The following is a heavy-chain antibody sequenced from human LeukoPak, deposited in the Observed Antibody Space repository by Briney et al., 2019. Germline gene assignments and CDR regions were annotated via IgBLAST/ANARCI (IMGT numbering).Heavy chain of an antibody. CDR2: INHSGST. D-gene: IGHD3-10*01. J-gene: IGHJ4*02. CDR3: ARGRGYLLWDY. Sequence: PSETLSLTCAVYGGSFSGYYWSWIRQPPGKGLEWIGEINHSGSTNYNPSLKSRVTISVDTSKNQFSLKLSSVTAADTAVYYCARGRGYLLWDYWGQGTLVTVSS. CDR1: GGSFSGYY. V-gene: IGHV4-34*01.